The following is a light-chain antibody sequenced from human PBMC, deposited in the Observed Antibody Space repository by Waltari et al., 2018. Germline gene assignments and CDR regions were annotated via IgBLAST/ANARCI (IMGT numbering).Light chain of an antibody. J-gene: IGKJ1*01. Sequence: EIVMTHSPDALSVSPGERATLPCRASESVGSALAWYQQRPGQPPRRLIYGASTRATGIPARFSGSGSGTEFTLTISSLQSEDFAVYYCQQYNYWRTFGQGTKVEIK. CDR2: GAS. V-gene: IGKV3-15*01. CDR3: QQYNYWRT. CDR1: ESVGSA.